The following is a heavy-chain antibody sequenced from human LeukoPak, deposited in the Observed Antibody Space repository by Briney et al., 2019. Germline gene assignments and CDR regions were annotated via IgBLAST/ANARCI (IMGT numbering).Heavy chain of an antibody. CDR3: AKSPRTLTGFDE. D-gene: IGHD3-9*01. V-gene: IGHV3-30*18. CDR2: ISYNRSNK. J-gene: IGHJ4*02. Sequence: PGGSLRLSCEASGFTFTSYGMNWVRQAPGQGLEWVGVISYNRSNKYYADSVTGRFAISRDNSKNTLYLQMSSLRAEDTAVYYCAKSPRTLTGFDEWGERSPVTAS. CDR1: GFTFTSYG.